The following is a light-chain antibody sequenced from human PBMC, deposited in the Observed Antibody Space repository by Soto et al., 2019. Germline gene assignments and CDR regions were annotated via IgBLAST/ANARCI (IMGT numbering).Light chain of an antibody. J-gene: IGKJ1*01. CDR2: VTS. V-gene: IGKV3D-15*01. CDR1: QTLSNR. CDR3: QKYNNWPRT. Sequence: EIVLTQSPATLSSLPGARVTLSCRAGQTLSNRLAWHQQKPGRAPRLLIYVTSNRATGIPARFSGSGSGTEFTLTISSLQSEDFAVYYCQKYNNWPRTFGQGTKV.